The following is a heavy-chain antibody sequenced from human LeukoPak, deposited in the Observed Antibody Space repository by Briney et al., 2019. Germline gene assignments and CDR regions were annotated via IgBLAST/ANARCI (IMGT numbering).Heavy chain of an antibody. V-gene: IGHV1-2*02. J-gene: IGHJ4*02. Sequence: ASVKVSCKASGYTFTGYYMHWVRQAPGQGLEWMGWINPNSGCTNYAQKFQGRVTMTRDTSISTAYMELSRLRSDDTAVYYCARAATVVVVAGDFDYWGQGTLVIVSS. CDR3: ARAATVVVVAGDFDY. CDR1: GYTFTGYY. CDR2: INPNSGCT. D-gene: IGHD2-15*01.